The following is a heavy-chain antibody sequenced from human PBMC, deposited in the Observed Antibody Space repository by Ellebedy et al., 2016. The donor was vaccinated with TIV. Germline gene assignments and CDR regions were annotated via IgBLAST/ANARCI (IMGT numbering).Heavy chain of an antibody. CDR3: VRDYVGY. V-gene: IGHV3-23*01. D-gene: IGHD4/OR15-4a*01. CDR1: GFTFNKYP. Sequence: GGSLRLSXAASGFTFNKYPMDWVRQAPGKGLESISSISASGDRTYYSDSVKGRFTISRDNLKNTVDLQMNSLRVEDTAVYHCVRDYVGYWGQGTLVTVFS. CDR2: ISASGDRT. J-gene: IGHJ4*02.